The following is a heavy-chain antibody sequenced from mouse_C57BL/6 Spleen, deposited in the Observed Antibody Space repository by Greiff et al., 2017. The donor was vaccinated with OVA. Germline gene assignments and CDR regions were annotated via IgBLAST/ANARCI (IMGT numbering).Heavy chain of an antibody. Sequence: QVQLQQSGAELVRPGTSVTVSCKASGYAFTNYLIEWVQQRPGQGLEWIGVINPGSGGTNNNEKFKGKATLTADKSSSTAYMQLSSLTSEDSAVYFCARDYYGSNQYFDVWGTGTTVTVSS. D-gene: IGHD1-1*01. J-gene: IGHJ1*03. CDR1: GYAFTNYL. CDR2: INPGSGGT. V-gene: IGHV1-54*01. CDR3: ARDYYGSNQYFDV.